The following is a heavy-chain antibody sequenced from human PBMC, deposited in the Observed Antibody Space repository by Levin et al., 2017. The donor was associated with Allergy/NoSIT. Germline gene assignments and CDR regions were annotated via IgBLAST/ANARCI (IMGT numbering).Heavy chain of an antibody. D-gene: IGHD5-18*01. J-gene: IGHJ4*02. CDR3: ARGVDTAMAKVGRGDY. V-gene: IGHV1-69*04. Sequence: SVKVSCKASGGTFSSYAISWVRQAPGQGLEWMGRIIPILGIANYAQKFQGRVTITADKSTSTAYMELSSLRSEDTAVYYCARGVDTAMAKVGRGDYWGQGTLVTVSS. CDR2: IIPILGIA. CDR1: GGTFSSYA.